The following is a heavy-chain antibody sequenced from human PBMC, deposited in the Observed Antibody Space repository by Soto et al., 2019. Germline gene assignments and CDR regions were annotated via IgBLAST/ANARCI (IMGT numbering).Heavy chain of an antibody. CDR1: GGSISSSNW. Sequence: QVQLQESGPGLVKPSGTLSLTCAVSGGSISSSNWWSWVRQPPGKGLEWIGEIYHSGSTNYNPSLKSRVTIXXDXSXIQFSLRLSSVTAADTAVYYCARAVLVPAAMQPLDYWGQGTLVTVSS. CDR2: IYHSGST. V-gene: IGHV4-4*02. D-gene: IGHD2-2*01. J-gene: IGHJ4*02. CDR3: ARAVLVPAAMQPLDY.